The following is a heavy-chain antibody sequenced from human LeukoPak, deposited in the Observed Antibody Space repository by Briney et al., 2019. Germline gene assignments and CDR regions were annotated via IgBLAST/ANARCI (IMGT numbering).Heavy chain of an antibody. CDR3: AKDRGIAARQYYGLDV. CDR2: ISYAGSDK. V-gene: IGHV3-30*18. CDR1: GLTFSNYD. D-gene: IGHD6-25*01. Sequence: GRSLRLSCAASGLTFSNYDMHWVRQAPGKGLEWVAVISYAGSDKCYADSVKGRFTISRDNSKNTLYLQMNSLRAADTAVYYCAKDRGIAARQYYGLDVWGQGTTVTVSS. J-gene: IGHJ6*02.